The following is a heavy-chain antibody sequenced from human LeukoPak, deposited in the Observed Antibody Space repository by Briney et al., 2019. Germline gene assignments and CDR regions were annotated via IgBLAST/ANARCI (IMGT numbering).Heavy chain of an antibody. CDR2: IYYSGST. Sequence: SETLSLTCTVSGGSISSYYWSWIRQPPGKGLEWIGYIYYSGSTNYNPSLKSRVTISVDTSKNQFSLKLSSVTAADTAVYYCARDSNYGVDYWGQGTLVTVSS. CDR1: GGSISSYY. D-gene: IGHD4-11*01. V-gene: IGHV4-59*12. J-gene: IGHJ4*02. CDR3: ARDSNYGVDY.